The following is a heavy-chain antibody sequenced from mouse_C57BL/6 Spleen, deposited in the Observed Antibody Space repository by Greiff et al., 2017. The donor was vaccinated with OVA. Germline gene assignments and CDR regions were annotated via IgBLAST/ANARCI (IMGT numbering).Heavy chain of an antibody. Sequence: QVQLQQSGAELARPGPSVKMSCKASGYTFTSYTMHWVKQRPGQGLEWIGYINPSSGYTKYNQKFKDKATLTADKSSSTAYMQLSSLTSEDSAVYYCARSGTVPFDYWGQGTTLTVSS. V-gene: IGHV1-4*01. CDR1: GYTFTSYT. J-gene: IGHJ2*01. D-gene: IGHD3-3*01. CDR2: INPSSGYT. CDR3: ARSGTVPFDY.